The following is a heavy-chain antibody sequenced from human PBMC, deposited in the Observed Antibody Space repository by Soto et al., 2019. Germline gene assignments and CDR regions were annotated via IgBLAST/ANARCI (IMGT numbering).Heavy chain of an antibody. CDR1: GVSIKSGGYY. V-gene: IGHV4-31*03. Sequence: QVQLQESGPGLVKPSLTLSLTCSVSGVSIKSGGYYWTWIRQRPGKGLEWIAYIHYTGSTNYNPSLKSRLTVSLATSKNLFSLNLKSVTAADTAVYFCARGSDGGYTYAYDNWGQGTLVTVSS. D-gene: IGHD5-18*01. CDR2: IHYTGST. CDR3: ARGSDGGYTYAYDN. J-gene: IGHJ4*02.